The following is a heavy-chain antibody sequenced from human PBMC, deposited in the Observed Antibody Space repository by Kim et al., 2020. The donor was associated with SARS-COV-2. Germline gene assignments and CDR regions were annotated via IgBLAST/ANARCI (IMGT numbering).Heavy chain of an antibody. J-gene: IGHJ2*01. Sequence: GGSLRLSCAASGFTFSSYWMSWVRQAPGKGLEWVANIKQDGSEKYYVDSVKGRFTISRDNAKNSLYLQMNSLRAEDTAVYYCARQGNYGDSHFDLWGRGTLVTVSS. CDR2: IKQDGSEK. V-gene: IGHV3-7*01. D-gene: IGHD4-17*01. CDR1: GFTFSSYW. CDR3: ARQGNYGDSHFDL.